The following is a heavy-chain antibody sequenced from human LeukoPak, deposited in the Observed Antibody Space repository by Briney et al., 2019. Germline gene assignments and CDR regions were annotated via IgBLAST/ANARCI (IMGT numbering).Heavy chain of an antibody. D-gene: IGHD6-6*01. CDR3: ANPGIAARRGFDY. J-gene: IGHJ4*02. Sequence: PGGSLRLSCAASGFTFSSYAMNWVRQAPGKGLEWVSAISGSGGSTYYADSVKGRFTISRDNSKNTLYLQMNSLRAEDTAVYYCANPGIAARRGFDYWGQGTLVTVSS. CDR1: GFTFSSYA. CDR2: ISGSGGST. V-gene: IGHV3-23*01.